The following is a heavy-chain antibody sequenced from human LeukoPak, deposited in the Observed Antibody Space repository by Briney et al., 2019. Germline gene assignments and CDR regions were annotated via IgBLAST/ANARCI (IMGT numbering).Heavy chain of an antibody. Sequence: GASVKVSCKVSGYTLAELSMHWVRQAPGKGLEWMGGFDPEDGETIYAQKFQGRVTMTEDTSTDTAYMGLSSLRSEDTAVYYCATSDKINWFDPWGQGTLVTVSS. CDR2: FDPEDGET. V-gene: IGHV1-24*01. CDR3: ATSDKINWFDP. J-gene: IGHJ5*02. CDR1: GYTLAELS.